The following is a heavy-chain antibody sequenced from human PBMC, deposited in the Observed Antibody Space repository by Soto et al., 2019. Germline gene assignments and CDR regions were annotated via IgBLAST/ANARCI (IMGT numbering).Heavy chain of an antibody. CDR1: GFTFGDYA. CDR3: TRDEPGDYAMDV. J-gene: IGHJ6*02. V-gene: IGHV3-49*03. CDR2: IRSKTYGGTT. Sequence: GGSLRLSCTASGFTFGDYAMSWFRQPPGKGLEWVGFIRSKTYGGTTEYAASVKGRFTISRDDSKSIAYLQMNSLETEDAAVYYCTRDEPGDYAMDVWGQGTMVTVSS.